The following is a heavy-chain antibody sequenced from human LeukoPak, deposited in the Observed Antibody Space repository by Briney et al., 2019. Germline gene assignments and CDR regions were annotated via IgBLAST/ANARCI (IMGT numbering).Heavy chain of an antibody. V-gene: IGHV3-7*01. CDR3: ASGGQIWIS. CDR2: IKQDGSEK. D-gene: IGHD5-18*01. J-gene: IGHJ5*02. Sequence: GGSLRLSCPVSGFTFSSYWMSWVRQAPGKGLEWVANIKQDGSEKNYVDSVEGRFTISRDNAKNSLYLQMNSLRAEDTAVYYCASGGQIWISWGQGTLVTVSS. CDR1: GFTFSSYW.